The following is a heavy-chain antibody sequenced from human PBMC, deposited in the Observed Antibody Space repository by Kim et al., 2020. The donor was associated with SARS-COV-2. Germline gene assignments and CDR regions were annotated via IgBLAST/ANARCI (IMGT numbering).Heavy chain of an antibody. J-gene: IGHJ4*01. CDR1: GFTVSSNY. CDR3: ARSVNGYYFDY. CDR2: IYIVGTT. D-gene: IGHD3-22*01. Sequence: GSLRLSCAASGFTVSSNYMIWARQAPGKGLEWVSIIYIVGTTYYADSVRGRFTISRDSSENTLYLQMNTLRSEDTAVYYCARSVNGYYFDYWGHGTLVT. V-gene: IGHV3-53*01.